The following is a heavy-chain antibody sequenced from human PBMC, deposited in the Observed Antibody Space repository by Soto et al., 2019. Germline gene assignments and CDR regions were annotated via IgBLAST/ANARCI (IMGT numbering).Heavy chain of an antibody. Sequence: SETLSLTCTVSGGSISSGGYYWSWIRQPPGKGLEWIGYIYYSGSTYYNPSLKSRVTISVDTSKNQFSLKLSSVTAADTAVYYCARIMTTFFWFDPWGQGTLVTVP. CDR1: GGSISSGGYY. J-gene: IGHJ5*02. D-gene: IGHD3-16*01. CDR2: IYYSGST. CDR3: ARIMTTFFWFDP. V-gene: IGHV4-30-4*01.